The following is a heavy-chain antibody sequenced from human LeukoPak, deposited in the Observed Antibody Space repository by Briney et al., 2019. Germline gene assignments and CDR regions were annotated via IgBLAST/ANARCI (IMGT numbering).Heavy chain of an antibody. CDR3: AELGITMIGGV. Sequence: SGGSLRLSCAASGFTVSSNYMSWVRQAPGKGLEWVANIKQDGGEKYYVDSVKGRFTISRGNAMNSLYLQMNSLRAEDTAVYYCAELGITMIGGVWGKGTTVTISS. D-gene: IGHD3-10*02. CDR2: IKQDGGEK. V-gene: IGHV3-7*01. CDR1: GFTVSSNY. J-gene: IGHJ6*04.